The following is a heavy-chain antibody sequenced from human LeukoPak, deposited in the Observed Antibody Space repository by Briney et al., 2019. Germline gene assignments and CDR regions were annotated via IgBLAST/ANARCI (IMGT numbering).Heavy chain of an antibody. CDR2: ISSSSSHI. V-gene: IGHV3-11*03. CDR1: GFTFSDYY. CDR3: AIASRSNMADYYFDY. D-gene: IGHD3-3*01. Sequence: GGSLRLSCAAPGFTFSDYYMSWVRQAPGKGLEWVSYISSSSSHINYADSVKGRFTISRDNAKNSLYLQMNSLRAEDTAVYYCAIASRSNMADYYFDYWGQGTLVTVSS. J-gene: IGHJ4*02.